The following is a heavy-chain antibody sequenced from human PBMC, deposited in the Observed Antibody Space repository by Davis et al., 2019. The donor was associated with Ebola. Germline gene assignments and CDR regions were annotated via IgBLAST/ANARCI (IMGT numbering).Heavy chain of an antibody. CDR3: ARGKIAVADLWYNYYYGMDV. CDR1: GFTFSDYY. CDR2: ISSSGSTI. J-gene: IGHJ6*02. V-gene: IGHV3-11*01. Sequence: PGGSLRLSCAASGFTFSDYYMSWIRQAPGKGLEWVSYISSSGSTIYYADSVKGRFTISRDNAKNSLYLQMNSLRAEDTAVYYCARGKIAVADLWYNYYYGMDVWGQGTTVTVSS. D-gene: IGHD6-19*01.